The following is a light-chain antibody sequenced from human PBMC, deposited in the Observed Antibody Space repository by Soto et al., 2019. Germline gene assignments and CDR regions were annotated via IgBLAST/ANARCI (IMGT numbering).Light chain of an antibody. CDR1: QTLLYNSNNKNY. CDR3: QQYYHVPVT. Sequence: DIVMTQSPDSLSVSLGERATFSCKSSQTLLYNSNNKNYLAWFQQKPGQAPKLLIYWASTRNSGVPDLFSGSGSGTDFTLTISNLQAEDVATYYCQQYYHVPVTFGQGTRLEI. V-gene: IGKV4-1*01. J-gene: IGKJ5*01. CDR2: WAS.